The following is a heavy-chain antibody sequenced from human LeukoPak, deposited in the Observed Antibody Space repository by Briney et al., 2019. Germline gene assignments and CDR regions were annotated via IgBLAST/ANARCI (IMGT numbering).Heavy chain of an antibody. CDR3: TTDRILPNGPQFDY. D-gene: IGHD2/OR15-2a*01. V-gene: IGHV3-11*01. CDR1: GFTFSDYY. J-gene: IGHJ4*02. Sequence: GGSLRLSCAASGFTFSDYYMSWIRQAPGKGLEWVSYISSSGSTIYYADSVKGRFTISRDNAKNSLYLQMNSLRAEDTGMYYCTTDRILPNGPQFDYWGQGTLVTVSS. CDR2: ISSSGSTI.